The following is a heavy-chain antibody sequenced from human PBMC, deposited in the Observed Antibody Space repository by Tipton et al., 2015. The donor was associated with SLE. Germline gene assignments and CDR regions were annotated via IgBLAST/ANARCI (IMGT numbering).Heavy chain of an antibody. Sequence: TLSLTCTVSGGSISSHYWSWIRQPPGKGLEWIGYIYYSGSTNNNPSLKSRVTISVDTSKNQFSLKLSSVTAADTAVYYCARGPLGDDAFDIWGQGTMVTVSS. J-gene: IGHJ3*02. D-gene: IGHD2-21*01. CDR3: ARGPLGDDAFDI. V-gene: IGHV4-59*11. CDR1: GGSISSHY. CDR2: IYYSGST.